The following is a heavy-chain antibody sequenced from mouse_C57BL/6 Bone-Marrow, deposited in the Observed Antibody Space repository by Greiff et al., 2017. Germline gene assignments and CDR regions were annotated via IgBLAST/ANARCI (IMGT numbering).Heavy chain of an antibody. D-gene: IGHD2-4*01. CDR1: GYTFPSSW. Sequence: VQLKESGTVLARPGASVKMSCKTSGYTFPSSWMPWVKQRPGQGREWIGAIYPGNSDTSYNQKFKGKAKLPAVTSASTAYMELSSLTNEDSAVYYCTRSGGLRGWGQGTTLTVSS. CDR3: TRSGGLRG. J-gene: IGHJ2*01. CDR2: IYPGNSDT. V-gene: IGHV1-5*01.